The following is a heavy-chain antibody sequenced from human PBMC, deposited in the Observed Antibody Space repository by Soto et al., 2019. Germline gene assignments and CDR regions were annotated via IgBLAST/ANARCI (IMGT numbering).Heavy chain of an antibody. V-gene: IGHV3-23*01. CDR2: ISGSGDNT. CDR1: GFSFDDYA. Sequence: GGSLRLSCSASGFSFDDYAMTCVRQAAGKGLEWVSAISGSGDNTYYADSVKGRFTISRDNSKNTLYLQLNSLRAEDTALYYCAKGYYSGYDLAYFDYWGQGTLVTVSS. D-gene: IGHD5-12*01. J-gene: IGHJ4*02. CDR3: AKGYYSGYDLAYFDY.